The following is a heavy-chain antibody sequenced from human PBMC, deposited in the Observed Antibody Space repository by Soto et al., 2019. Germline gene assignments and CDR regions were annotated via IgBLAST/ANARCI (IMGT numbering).Heavy chain of an antibody. D-gene: IGHD3-3*01. Sequence: SETLSLTCAVYGGSFSGCYWSWIRQPPGKGLEWIGEINHSGSTNYNPSLKSRVTISVDTSKNQFSLKLSSVTAADTAVYYCARSTYYDFWSGYRYYYYMDVWGKGTTVTVSS. J-gene: IGHJ6*03. CDR3: ARSTYYDFWSGYRYYYYMDV. V-gene: IGHV4-34*01. CDR1: GGSFSGCY. CDR2: INHSGST.